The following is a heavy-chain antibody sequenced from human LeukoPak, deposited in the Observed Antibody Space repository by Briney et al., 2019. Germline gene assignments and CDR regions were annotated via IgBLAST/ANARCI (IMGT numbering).Heavy chain of an antibody. CDR2: IYYSGST. J-gene: IGHJ4*02. Sequence: SETLSLTCTVSGGSISSSSYYWGWIRQPPGKGLEWFGSIYYSGSTYYNPSLKSQVTISVDTSKNQFSLKLSSVTAPDTAVYYCARHWSIAARHYFDYWGQGTLVTVSS. V-gene: IGHV4-39*01. CDR1: GGSISSSSYY. CDR3: ARHWSIAARHYFDY. D-gene: IGHD6-6*01.